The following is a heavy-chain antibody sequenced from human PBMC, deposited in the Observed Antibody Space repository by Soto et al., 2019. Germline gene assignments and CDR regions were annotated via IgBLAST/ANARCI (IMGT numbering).Heavy chain of an antibody. CDR1: GYTFTTYW. CDR2: IDPSDSYT. CDR3: ARHISYDSSGYEDDY. J-gene: IGHJ4*02. D-gene: IGHD3-22*01. V-gene: IGHV5-10-1*01. Sequence: PGESLKISCKASGYTFTTYWIGWVRQMPGKGLEWMGRIDPSDSYTNYSPSFQGHVTISADKSISTAYLQWSSLKASDTAMYYCARHISYDSSGYEDDYWGQGTLVTVSS.